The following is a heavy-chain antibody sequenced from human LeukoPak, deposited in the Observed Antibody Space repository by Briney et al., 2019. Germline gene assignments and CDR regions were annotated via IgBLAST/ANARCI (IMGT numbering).Heavy chain of an antibody. Sequence: GASVKVSCKASGYTFTGYYMHWVRQAPGQGLEWMGWINPNSGGTNYAQKFQGRVTMTRDTSISTAYMELSRLRSDDTAVYYCATSHFTMIVVVGAFDIWGQGTMVTVSS. CDR2: INPNSGGT. CDR1: GYTFTGYY. D-gene: IGHD3-22*01. J-gene: IGHJ3*02. CDR3: ATSHFTMIVVVGAFDI. V-gene: IGHV1-2*02.